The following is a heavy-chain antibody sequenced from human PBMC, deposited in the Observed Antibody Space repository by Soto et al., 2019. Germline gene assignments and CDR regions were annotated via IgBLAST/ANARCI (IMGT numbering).Heavy chain of an antibody. CDR3: ARALPTYYYDSSGYFDWFDP. Sequence: SETLSLTYAVSGGSISSGGYYWSWIRQHPGKGLEWIGYIYYSGSTYYNPSLKRRVTISVDTSKNQFSLKLSPVTAADTAVYYCARALPTYYYDSSGYFDWFDPWGQGTLVTVSS. CDR1: GGSISSGGYY. CDR2: IYYSGST. V-gene: IGHV4-31*11. J-gene: IGHJ5*02. D-gene: IGHD3-22*01.